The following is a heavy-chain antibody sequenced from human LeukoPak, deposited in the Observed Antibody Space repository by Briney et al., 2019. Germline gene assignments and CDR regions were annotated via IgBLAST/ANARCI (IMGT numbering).Heavy chain of an antibody. J-gene: IGHJ4*02. Sequence: GGSLRLSCAASGFTFSSYEMNWVRQAPGKGLEWVSYISSSGSTIYYADSVKGRFTISRDNAKNTLYLQMNSLRAEDTAVYYCAKEAGSKDRGHDYWGQGTLVTVSS. CDR2: ISSSGSTI. CDR1: GFTFSSYE. CDR3: AKEAGSKDRGHDY. V-gene: IGHV3-48*03. D-gene: IGHD3-10*01.